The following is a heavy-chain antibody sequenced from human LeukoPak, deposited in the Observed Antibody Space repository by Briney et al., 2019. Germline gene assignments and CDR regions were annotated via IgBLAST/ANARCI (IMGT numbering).Heavy chain of an antibody. V-gene: IGHV1-8*01. J-gene: IGHJ6*03. CDR1: GYIFTSYD. Sequence: ASVKVSCKASGYIFTSYDINWVRQATGQGLEWMGWMNPNSGNTGYAQKFQGRVTMTRNTSISTAYMELSSLRSEDTAVYYCARDGPYYYYMDVRGKGTTVTVSS. D-gene: IGHD3/OR15-3a*01. CDR3: ARDGPYYYYMDV. CDR2: MNPNSGNT.